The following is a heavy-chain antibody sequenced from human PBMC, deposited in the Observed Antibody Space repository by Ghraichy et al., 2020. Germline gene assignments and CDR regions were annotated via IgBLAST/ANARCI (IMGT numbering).Heavy chain of an antibody. CDR1: GFTFSSYS. CDR3: ARGSTVVRFYYYAGMDV. Sequence: GESLNISCVGSGFTFSSYSMNWVRQSPGKGLEWVSYITSSSRTKSYADSVKGRFTISRDNAQNSLYLQMNSLRDEDTAVYYCARGSTVVRFYYYAGMDVWGQGTMVTVS. V-gene: IGHV3-48*02. CDR2: ITSSSRTK. D-gene: IGHD4-23*01. J-gene: IGHJ6*02.